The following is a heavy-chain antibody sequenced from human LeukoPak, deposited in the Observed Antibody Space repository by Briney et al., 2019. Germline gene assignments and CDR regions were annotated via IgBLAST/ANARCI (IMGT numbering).Heavy chain of an antibody. CDR3: ARGGPGIAAAGSRRRSYFDY. CDR1: GGTFSSYA. CDR2: IIPIFGTA. J-gene: IGHJ4*02. Sequence: SVKVSCKASGGTFSSYAISWVRQAPGQGLEWMGGIIPIFGTANYAQKFQGRVTITADESTSTAYMELSSLRSEDTAVYYCARGGPGIAAAGSRRRSYFDYWGQGTLVTVSS. D-gene: IGHD6-13*01. V-gene: IGHV1-69*13.